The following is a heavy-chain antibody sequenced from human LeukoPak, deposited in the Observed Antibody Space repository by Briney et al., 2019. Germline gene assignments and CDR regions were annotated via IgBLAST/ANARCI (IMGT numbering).Heavy chain of an antibody. CDR3: ARGTYYYGSGSYYGDNLGSFDI. CDR2: IWYDGSNK. J-gene: IGHJ3*02. D-gene: IGHD3-10*01. V-gene: IGHV3-33*01. CDR1: GFTFSSYG. Sequence: GRSLRLSCAASGFTFSSYGMHWVRQAPGKGLEWVAVIWYDGSNKYYADSVKGRFTISRDNSKNTLYLQMNSLRAEDTAVYYCARGTYYYGSGSYYGDNLGSFDIWGQGTMVTVSS.